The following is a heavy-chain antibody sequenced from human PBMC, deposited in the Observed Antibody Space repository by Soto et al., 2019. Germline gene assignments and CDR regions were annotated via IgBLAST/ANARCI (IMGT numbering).Heavy chain of an antibody. V-gene: IGHV4-61*08. CDR3: ASIGGWYGIDV. CDR1: GESVSSGDFH. J-gene: IGHJ4*01. CDR2: IYYNGTA. D-gene: IGHD6-19*01. Sequence: PSAPLSLTCSVSGESVSSGDFHWSRIRQPPGNGLQFIGSIYYNGTASYSPSLKNRVSISIDTSQSQFFLQLISVAAADTAVYYCASIGGWYGIDVWGQGSLVTVSS.